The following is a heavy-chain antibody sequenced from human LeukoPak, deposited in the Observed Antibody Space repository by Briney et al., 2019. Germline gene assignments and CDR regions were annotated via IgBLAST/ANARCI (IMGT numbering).Heavy chain of an antibody. CDR2: IESDTTT. J-gene: IGHJ4*02. D-gene: IGHD1-26*01. V-gene: IGHV3-23*01. CDR1: GFDFSSYA. Sequence: GGSLRLSCEASGFDFSSYALTWVRQAPGEGLEWVSTIESDTTTNYADSVKGRFFISRDNSKNTLYLQMTSLRADDTAVYYCAKEGSGSSPRSDYWGQGTLVTVSS. CDR3: AKEGSGSSPRSDY.